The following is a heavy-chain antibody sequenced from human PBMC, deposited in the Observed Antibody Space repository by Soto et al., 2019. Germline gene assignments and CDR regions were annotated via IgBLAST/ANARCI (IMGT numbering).Heavy chain of an antibody. J-gene: IGHJ3*02. CDR1: GYTFTGYH. D-gene: IGHD6-19*01. V-gene: IGHV1-24*01. CDR2: FDPEDGET. Sequence: APVKVSCKASGYTFTGYHMHWRRLAPGKGLEWMGCFDPEDGETNYAQKFQGRVTMTEDTSTDTAYMELRSLRSDDTAVYYCARRGQWLDAYDAFDIWGQGTMVTVSS. CDR3: ARRGQWLDAYDAFDI.